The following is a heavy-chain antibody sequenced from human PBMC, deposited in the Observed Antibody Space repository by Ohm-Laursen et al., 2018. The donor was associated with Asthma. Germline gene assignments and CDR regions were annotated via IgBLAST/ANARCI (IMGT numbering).Heavy chain of an antibody. D-gene: IGHD1-26*01. J-gene: IGHJ4*01. V-gene: IGHV3-72*01. CDR3: TRDAFGLGAD. Sequence: LSLTCAASGFTFSDYYMDWVRQAPGKGLELVGRIRNKATSYSTDYAASVKGRFTISRDDSKNSLYLQMNSLKTEDTAVYYCTRDAFGLGADWGQGTLVTVSS. CDR1: GFTFSDYY. CDR2: IRNKATSYST.